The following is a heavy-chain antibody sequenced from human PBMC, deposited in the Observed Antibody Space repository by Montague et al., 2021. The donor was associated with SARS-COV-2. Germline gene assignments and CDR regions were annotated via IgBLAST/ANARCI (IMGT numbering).Heavy chain of an antibody. CDR3: VRGGDYTDYGRVDY. J-gene: IGHJ4*02. V-gene: IGHV4-39*01. Sequence: SETLSLTCSFSGGSISTGSYYWGWIRQPPRKGLDWIGSIYYSGDTYYNPSLKSRVTISVDTSKNQFSLRLSSVTAADTAVYYCVRGGDYTDYGRVDYWGQGTLVIVSS. CDR1: GGSISTGSYY. D-gene: IGHD4-11*01. CDR2: IYYSGDT.